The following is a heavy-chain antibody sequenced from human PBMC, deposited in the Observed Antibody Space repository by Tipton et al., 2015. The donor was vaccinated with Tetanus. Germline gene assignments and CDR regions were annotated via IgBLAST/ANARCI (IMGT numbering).Heavy chain of an antibody. J-gene: IGHJ2*01. CDR1: GASISGYY. CDR3: ARGGPESRWYFDL. Sequence: TLSLTCTVSGASISGYYWSWIRQTPGKGLEWIGYIYSSGRFNYNPSLRSRVTLSVDTSQKQFSLNLRSMTAADTAVYYCARGGPESRWYFDLWGRGTLVTVSS. CDR2: IYSSGRF. V-gene: IGHV4-59*01.